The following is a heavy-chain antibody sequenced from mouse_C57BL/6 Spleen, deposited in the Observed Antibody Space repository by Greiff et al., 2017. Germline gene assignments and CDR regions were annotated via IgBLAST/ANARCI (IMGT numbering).Heavy chain of an antibody. CDR1: GYTFTSYW. J-gene: IGHJ3*01. CDR3: ARGNYYGSSYVAY. Sequence: QVQLKQPGAELVRPGSSVKLSCKASGYTFTSYWMHWVKQRPIQGLEWIGNIDPSDSETHYNQKFKDKATLTVDKSSSTAYMQLSSLTSEDSAGYYCARGNYYGSSYVAYWGQGTLVTVSA. CDR2: IDPSDSET. D-gene: IGHD1-1*01. V-gene: IGHV1-52*01.